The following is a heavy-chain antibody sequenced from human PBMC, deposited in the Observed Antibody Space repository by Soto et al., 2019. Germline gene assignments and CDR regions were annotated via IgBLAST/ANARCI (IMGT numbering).Heavy chain of an antibody. CDR3: ARRRWNYPL. CDR1: GGNVGGGGDH. D-gene: IGHD1-7*01. Sequence: VLGGNVGGGGDHRSWNRKPPGKGLEWIGYIYYSGSTNYNPSLKSRISISVETSKNQFSLKLTSVTAADTAVYCCARRRWNYPLWVQGSLVTVTS. CDR2: IYYSGST. J-gene: IGHJ4*02. V-gene: IGHV4-61*08.